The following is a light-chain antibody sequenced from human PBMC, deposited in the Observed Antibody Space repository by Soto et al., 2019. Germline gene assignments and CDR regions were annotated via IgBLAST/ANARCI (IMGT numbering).Light chain of an antibody. CDR1: SSDVGSYDL. CDR3: CSSAGGGTYV. V-gene: IGLV2-23*02. J-gene: IGLJ1*01. Sequence: QSALTQPASVSGSPGQSIAISRTGTSSDVGSYDLVSWYQQHPGKAPKLMIYEVTKRPSGVSSRFSGSKSGNTASLTISGLQAEDDADYYCCSSAGGGTYVFGTGTKLTVL. CDR2: EVT.